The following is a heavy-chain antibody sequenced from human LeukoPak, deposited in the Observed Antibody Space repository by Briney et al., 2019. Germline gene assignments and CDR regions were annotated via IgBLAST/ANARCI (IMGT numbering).Heavy chain of an antibody. CDR3: ANCYDSSGFFAY. CDR2: IDTNTGNP. D-gene: IGHD3-22*01. J-gene: IGHJ4*02. CDR1: GYTFTKYA. V-gene: IGHV7-4-1*02. Sequence: RASVKVSCKASGYTFTKYAISWVRQAPGQGLEYMGWIDTNTGNPTYAQGFTGRFVFSLDTSVSTAYLQISSLKAEDSAIYFCANCYDSSGFFAYWGQGTPVTVSS.